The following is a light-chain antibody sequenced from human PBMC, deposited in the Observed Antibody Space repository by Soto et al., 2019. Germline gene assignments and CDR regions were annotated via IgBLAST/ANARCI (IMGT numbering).Light chain of an antibody. Sequence: QSALTQPASVSGSPGQSITISCTGTSSDVGGYNYVSWYQQYPGKAPKLMIYDVSKRPSGVPDRFSGSKSGNTASLTISGLQAEDEADYYCSSYTGSSAVVFGGGTKVTVL. V-gene: IGLV2-14*01. CDR1: SSDVGGYNY. CDR2: DVS. J-gene: IGLJ3*02. CDR3: SSYTGSSAVV.